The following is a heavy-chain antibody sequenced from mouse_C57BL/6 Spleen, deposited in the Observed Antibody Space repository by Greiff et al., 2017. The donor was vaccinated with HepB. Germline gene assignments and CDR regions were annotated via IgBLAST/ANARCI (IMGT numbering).Heavy chain of an antibody. J-gene: IGHJ1*03. Sequence: EVKVVESGGDLVKPGGSLKLSCAASGFTFSSYGMSWVRQTPDKRLEWVATISSGGSYTYYPDSVKGRFTISRDNAKNTLYLKMSSLKSEDTAMYYCVRHGAPVVSTRCIGVWGTGTTVSVSS. V-gene: IGHV5-6*01. CDR3: VRHGAPVVSTRCIGV. CDR1: GFTFSSYG. D-gene: IGHD1-1*01. CDR2: ISSGGSYT.